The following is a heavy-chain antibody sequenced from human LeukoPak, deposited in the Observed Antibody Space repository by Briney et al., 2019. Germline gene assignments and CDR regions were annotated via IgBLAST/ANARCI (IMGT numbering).Heavy chain of an antibody. Sequence: PGGSLRLSCAASGFTFTNYWMSWVRQAPGKGLEWVANIKQDGSEKYYVDSVKGRFTISRDNAKNSLYLQMNSLRAEDSAVYYCASDQASDTFTVPFGHWGQGTLVTISS. CDR1: GFTFTNYW. D-gene: IGHD4-17*01. CDR2: IKQDGSEK. J-gene: IGHJ4*02. V-gene: IGHV3-7*01. CDR3: ASDQASDTFTVPFGH.